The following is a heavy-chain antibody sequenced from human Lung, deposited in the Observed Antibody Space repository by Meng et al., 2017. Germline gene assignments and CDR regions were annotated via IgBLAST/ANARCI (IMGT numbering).Heavy chain of an antibody. D-gene: IGHD4-17*01. CDR2: ISWNSGSI. Sequence: GGSLRLSCAASGFTFDDYAMHWVRQAPGKGLEWVSGISWNSGSIGYADSVKGRFTISRDNAKNSLYLQMNSLRAEDTALYYCAKSGYGDYGRIDYWGQGTLVTVSS. CDR1: GFTFDDYA. J-gene: IGHJ4*02. CDR3: AKSGYGDYGRIDY. V-gene: IGHV3-9*01.